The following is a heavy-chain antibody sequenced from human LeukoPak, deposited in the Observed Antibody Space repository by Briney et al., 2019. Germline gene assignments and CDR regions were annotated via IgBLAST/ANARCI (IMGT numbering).Heavy chain of an antibody. Sequence: ASVKVSCKASGYTCTSYDINWVRQATGQGLEWMGWMNPNSGNTGYAQKFQGRVTMTRNTSISTAYMELSSLRSEDAAVYYCARGANSGWGFYYYYYMDVWGKGTTVTISS. CDR3: ARGANSGWGFYYYYYMDV. CDR1: GYTCTSYD. CDR2: MNPNSGNT. V-gene: IGHV1-8*01. D-gene: IGHD5-12*01. J-gene: IGHJ6*03.